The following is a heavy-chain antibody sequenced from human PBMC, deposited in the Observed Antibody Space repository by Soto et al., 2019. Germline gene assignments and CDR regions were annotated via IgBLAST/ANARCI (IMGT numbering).Heavy chain of an antibody. CDR2: IIPIFGTA. CDR1: GGTFSSYA. J-gene: IGHJ6*02. CDR3: ARGCSGLPFGKSDYYYGMDV. Sequence: SVKVSCKASGGTFSSYAISWVRQAPGQGLEWMGGIIPIFGTANYAQKFQGRVTITADESTSTAYMELSSLRSEDTAVYFCARGCSGLPFGKSDYYYGMDVWGQGTTVTVSS. V-gene: IGHV1-69*13. D-gene: IGHD3-10*02.